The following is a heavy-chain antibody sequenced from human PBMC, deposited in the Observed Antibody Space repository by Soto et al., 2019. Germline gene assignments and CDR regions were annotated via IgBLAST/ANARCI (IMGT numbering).Heavy chain of an antibody. CDR2: INPNSGGT. CDR1: GYTFTSYY. V-gene: IGHV1-2*04. Sequence: ASVKVSCKASGYTFTSYYMHWVRQAPGQGLEWMGWINPNSGGTNYAQKFQGWVTMTRDTSISTAYMELSRLRSDDTAVYYCARDVEMATNSGLMDYYYGMDVWGQGTTVTVSS. CDR3: ARDVEMATNSGLMDYYYGMDV. J-gene: IGHJ6*02. D-gene: IGHD2-8*01.